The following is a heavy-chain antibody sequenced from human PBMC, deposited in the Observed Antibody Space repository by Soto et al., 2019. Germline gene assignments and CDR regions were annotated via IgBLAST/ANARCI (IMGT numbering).Heavy chain of an antibody. Sequence: EVQLVESGGGLVQPGGSLKLSCAASGFTLSGSVIYWVRQPSGKGLEWVGRIRSRSNGYATAYAASVRGRFTISRDDSKNTAYLQMNSLKTEDTAVYYCSRSGYSNYDSDYWGQGTLVTVFS. CDR1: GFTLSGSV. D-gene: IGHD5-12*01. J-gene: IGHJ4*02. CDR3: SRSGYSNYDSDY. CDR2: IRSRSNGYAT. V-gene: IGHV3-73*02.